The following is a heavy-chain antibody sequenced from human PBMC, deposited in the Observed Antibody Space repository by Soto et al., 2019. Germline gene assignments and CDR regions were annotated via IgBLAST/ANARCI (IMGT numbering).Heavy chain of an antibody. Sequence: SETLSLTCTVSGGSISSYYWSWIRQPPGKGLEWIGYIYYSGSTNYNPSLKSRVTISVDTSKNQFSLKLSSATAADTAVYYCARQLAYYDTSYYGMDVWGQGTTVTVSS. CDR2: IYYSGST. V-gene: IGHV4-59*01. D-gene: IGHD3-9*01. CDR3: ARQLAYYDTSYYGMDV. CDR1: GGSISSYY. J-gene: IGHJ6*02.